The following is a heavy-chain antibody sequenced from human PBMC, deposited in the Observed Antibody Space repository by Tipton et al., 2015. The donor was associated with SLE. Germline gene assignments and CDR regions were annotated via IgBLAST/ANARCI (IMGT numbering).Heavy chain of an antibody. CDR1: GGTFSSYA. J-gene: IGHJ4*02. D-gene: IGHD1-1*01. CDR2: IIPIFGTA. CDR3: AIRNDLGSDKTFGY. Sequence: QSGPEVKKPGSSVKVSCKASGGTFSSYAISWVRQAPGQGLEWMGGIIPIFGTANYAQKFQGRVTITTDESTSTAYMELSSLRSEDTAVYDCAIRNDLGSDKTFGYWGQGPLVTVSS. V-gene: IGHV1-69*05.